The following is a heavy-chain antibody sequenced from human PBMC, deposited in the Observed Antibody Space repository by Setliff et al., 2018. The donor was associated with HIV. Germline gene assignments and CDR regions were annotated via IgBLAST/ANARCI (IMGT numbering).Heavy chain of an antibody. J-gene: IGHJ6*03. CDR2: VSPYNGNT. CDR3: ARNRVPDSDYYYMDV. CDR1: GYIFNNYG. Sequence: ASVKVSCKASGYIFNNYGIGCVRQAPGQGLEWMGWVSPYNGNTDYAQKFQGRVTMTTDPSTSTAYMELKSLRSEDTAVYYCARNRVPDSDYYYMDVWGKGTTVTVSS. D-gene: IGHD3-22*01. V-gene: IGHV1-18*01.